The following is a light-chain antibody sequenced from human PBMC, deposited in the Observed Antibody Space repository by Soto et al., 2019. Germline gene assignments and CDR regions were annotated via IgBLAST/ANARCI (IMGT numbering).Light chain of an antibody. V-gene: IGKV3-15*01. Sequence: EIVMTQSPATLSVSPGERATLSCRASQSVSSNLAWYQQKPGQAPRLLIYGASTRATGIPARFSGSGSGTEFTVNISSLQSEDLAVYYCQQYNNWLGTFGQGTKVEIK. CDR3: QQYNNWLGT. CDR1: QSVSSN. J-gene: IGKJ1*01. CDR2: GAS.